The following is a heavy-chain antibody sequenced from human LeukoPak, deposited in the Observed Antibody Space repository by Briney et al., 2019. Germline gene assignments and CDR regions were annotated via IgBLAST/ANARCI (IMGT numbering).Heavy chain of an antibody. J-gene: IGHJ4*02. CDR3: ARGMTTGD. Sequence: GGSLRLSCAASGFTFSSFWMNWVRQAPGKGLEWVANIKHDGSEKYYVDSVKGRFTISRDNAKSSLFLQMNSLRVEDTAVYYCARGMTTGDSGQGTLVTVSS. CDR1: GFTFSSFW. CDR2: IKHDGSEK. D-gene: IGHD4-17*01. V-gene: IGHV3-7*05.